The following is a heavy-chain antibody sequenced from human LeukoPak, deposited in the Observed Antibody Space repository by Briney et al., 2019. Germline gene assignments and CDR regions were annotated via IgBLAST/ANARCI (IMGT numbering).Heavy chain of an antibody. CDR3: ARGPAVAGRFYYYYGMDV. CDR2: IIPILGIA. CDR1: GGTFSSYA. J-gene: IGHJ6*02. V-gene: IGHV1-69*04. D-gene: IGHD6-19*01. Sequence: ASVKVSCKASGGTFSSYAISWVRQAPGQGLEWMGRIIPILGIANYAQKFQGRVTITADKSTSTAYMELRSLRSDDTAVYYCARGPAVAGRFYYYYGMDVWGQGTTVTVSS.